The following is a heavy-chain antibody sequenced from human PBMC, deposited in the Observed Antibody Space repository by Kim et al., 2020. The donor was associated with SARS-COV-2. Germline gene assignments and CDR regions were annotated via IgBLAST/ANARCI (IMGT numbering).Heavy chain of an antibody. CDR3: ARGEYYYGSGSYYTPSQYYYSSGYYYVFDY. D-gene: IGHD3-10*01. Sequence: SETLSLTCTVSGGSISSSSYYWGWIRQPPGKGLEWIGSIYYSGSTYYNPSLKSRVTISVDTSKNQFSLKLSSVTAADTAVYYCARGEYYYGSGSYYTPSQYYYSSGYYYVFDYWGQGTLVTVSS. CDR1: GGSISSSSYY. J-gene: IGHJ4*01. V-gene: IGHV4-39*01. CDR2: IYYSGST.